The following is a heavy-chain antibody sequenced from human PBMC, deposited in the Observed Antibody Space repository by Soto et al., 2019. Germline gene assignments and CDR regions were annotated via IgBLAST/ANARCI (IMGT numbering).Heavy chain of an antibody. J-gene: IGHJ4*02. Sequence: QVQLVESGGGLVKPGGSLRLSCAVSGFTFSDYYMTWIRQAPGKGLEWVSYISSGGSTISYADSVKGRFTISRDNAKNSLYQQMSSLRAEDTAVYYCARNCVWGSYNWGQGTLVTVTS. D-gene: IGHD3-16*01. V-gene: IGHV3-11*01. CDR2: ISSGGSTI. CDR1: GFTFSDYY. CDR3: ARNCVWGSYN.